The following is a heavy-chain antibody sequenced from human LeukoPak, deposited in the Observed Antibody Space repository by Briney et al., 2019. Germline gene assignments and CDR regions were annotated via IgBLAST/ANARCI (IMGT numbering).Heavy chain of an antibody. Sequence: SETLSLTCPVPGGSISSYYWSWIRQPPGKGLEWIGYIYYSGSTNYNPSLKSRVTISVDTSKNQFSLKLSSVTAADTAVYYCARIALHDYGDYYFDYWGQGTLVTVSS. D-gene: IGHD4-17*01. CDR1: GGSISSYY. J-gene: IGHJ4*02. V-gene: IGHV4-59*01. CDR3: ARIALHDYGDYYFDY. CDR2: IYYSGST.